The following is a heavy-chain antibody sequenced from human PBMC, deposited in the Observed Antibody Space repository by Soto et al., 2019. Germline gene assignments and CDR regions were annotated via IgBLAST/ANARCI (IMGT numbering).Heavy chain of an antibody. CDR3: ARESGGATATLDYYYFYMDV. V-gene: IGHV1-2*04. J-gene: IGHJ6*03. CDR2: INPNGGVT. CDR1: GDTFNDYY. D-gene: IGHD5-12*01. Sequence: QVQLVQSGAEVKKPGASVTVSCRSSGDTFNDYYIHWVRQAPGQGLEWMGWINPNGGVTKYAQKFQCWVRMTRDTSIRTVYMQMSRLRSDDTAVYYCARESGGATATLDYYYFYMDVWGKGTTVTVSS.